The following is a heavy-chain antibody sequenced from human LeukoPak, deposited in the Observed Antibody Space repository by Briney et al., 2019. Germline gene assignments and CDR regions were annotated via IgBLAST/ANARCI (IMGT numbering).Heavy chain of an antibody. CDR1: GFTFSDYS. CDR2: VRSSNKTI. CDR3: ARDGAAIVPPVTLRSWFDP. D-gene: IGHD2-2*01. J-gene: IGHJ5*02. V-gene: IGHV3-48*01. Sequence: GGSLRLSCAASGFTFSDYSMNWVRQAPGKGLEWVSYVRSSNKTIYYADSVRGRFTMSRDNAKNSLYLQMNSLRAEDTAVYYCARDGAAIVPPVTLRSWFDPWGQGTLVTVSS.